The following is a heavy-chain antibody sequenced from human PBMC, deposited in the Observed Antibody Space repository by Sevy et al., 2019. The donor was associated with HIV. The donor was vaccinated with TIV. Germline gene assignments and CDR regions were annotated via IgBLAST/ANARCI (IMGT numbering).Heavy chain of an antibody. J-gene: IGHJ4*02. D-gene: IGHD3-22*01. CDR1: GFTFSSYS. Sequence: GGSLRLSCAASGFTFSSYSMNWVRQAPGKGLEWVSYISSSSTIYYADSVKGRITISRDNAKNSLYLQMNSLRDEDTAVYYCAREGAYYYDSSGYYWGQGTLVTVSS. V-gene: IGHV3-48*02. CDR2: ISSSSTI. CDR3: AREGAYYYDSSGYY.